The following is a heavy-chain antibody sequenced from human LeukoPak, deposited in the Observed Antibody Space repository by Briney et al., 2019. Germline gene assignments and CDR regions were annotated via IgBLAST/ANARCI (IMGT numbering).Heavy chain of an antibody. D-gene: IGHD6-6*01. CDR2: IIPIFGTA. J-gene: IGHJ4*02. V-gene: IGHV1-69*13. CDR1: GGTFSSYA. Sequence: SVKVSCKASGGTFSSYAISWVRQAPGQGREWMGGIIPIFGTANYAQKFQGRVTITADESTSTAYMELSSLRSEDTAVYYCARDLGSSSSWYDDYWGQGTLVTVSS. CDR3: ARDLGSSSSWYDDY.